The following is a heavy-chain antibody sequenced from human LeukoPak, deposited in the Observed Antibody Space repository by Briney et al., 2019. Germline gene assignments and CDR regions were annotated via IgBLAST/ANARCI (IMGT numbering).Heavy chain of an antibody. D-gene: IGHD6-13*01. V-gene: IGHV4-39*01. CDR1: GGSISSSSYY. CDR3: ARHDHLAAAGLDGGAFDI. CDR2: IYYSGST. J-gene: IGHJ3*02. Sequence: PETLSLTCTVSGGSISSSSYYWGWIRQPPGKGLEWIGSIYYSGSTYYNPSLKSRVTISVDTSKNQFSLKLSSVTAADTAVYYCARHDHLAAAGLDGGAFDIWGQGTMVTVSS.